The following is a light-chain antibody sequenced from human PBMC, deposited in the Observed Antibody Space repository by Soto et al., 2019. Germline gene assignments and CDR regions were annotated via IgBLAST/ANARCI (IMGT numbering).Light chain of an antibody. Sequence: QSALTQPRSVSGSPGQSVTISCTGTSSDVGLYNYVSWYQQHPGKAPKLIIYDVSKRPSGVPDRFSGSRSGNTASLTISGLQAEDEADYYCSSYTDSSNYVFGTGTKLTVL. CDR3: SSYTDSSNYV. V-gene: IGLV2-11*01. CDR1: SSDVGLYNY. J-gene: IGLJ1*01. CDR2: DVS.